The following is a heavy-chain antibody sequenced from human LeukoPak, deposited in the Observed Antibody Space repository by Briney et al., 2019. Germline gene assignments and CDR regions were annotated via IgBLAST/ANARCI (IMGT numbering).Heavy chain of an antibody. V-gene: IGHV3-23*01. Sequence: PGGSLRLSFAASGFTFSSYAMSWVRQAPGKGLEWVSAISGSGGSTYYADSVKGRFTISRDNSKNTLYLQMNSLRAEDTAVYYCAKPLYSSSFHYYMDVWGKGTTVTVSS. J-gene: IGHJ6*03. D-gene: IGHD6-13*01. CDR1: GFTFSSYA. CDR2: ISGSGGST. CDR3: AKPLYSSSFHYYMDV.